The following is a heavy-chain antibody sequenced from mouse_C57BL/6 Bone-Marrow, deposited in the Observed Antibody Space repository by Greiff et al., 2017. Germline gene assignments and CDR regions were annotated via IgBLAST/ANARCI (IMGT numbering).Heavy chain of an antibody. V-gene: IGHV1-63*01. CDR1: GYTFTNYW. D-gene: IGHD4-1*01. CDR3: ARRLGHWYFDV. CDR2: IYPGGGYT. J-gene: IGHJ1*03. Sequence: VQLQESGAELVRPGTSVKMSCKASGYTFTNYWIGWAKQRPGHGLEWIGDIYPGGGYTNYNEKFKGKATLTANKSSSTAYMQFSSLTSEDSAIYYCARRLGHWYFDVWGTGTTVTVSS.